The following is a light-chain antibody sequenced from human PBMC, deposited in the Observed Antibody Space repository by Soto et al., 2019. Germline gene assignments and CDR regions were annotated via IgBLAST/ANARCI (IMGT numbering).Light chain of an antibody. CDR2: DVS. CDR3: QQYDNLPYT. J-gene: IGKJ2*01. Sequence: DIPMTQSPPSLSVPVGDRVTITCQASHDITRYLNWYQRKPGKAPKLLIYDVSNLETGVPSRFSGSGSGTEFTFTISSLQPEDIATYYCQQYDNLPYTFGQGTRLEIK. V-gene: IGKV1-33*01. CDR1: HDITRY.